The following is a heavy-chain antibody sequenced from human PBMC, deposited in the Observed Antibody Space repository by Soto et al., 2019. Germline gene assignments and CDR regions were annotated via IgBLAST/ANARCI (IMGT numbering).Heavy chain of an antibody. D-gene: IGHD1-26*01. Sequence: ASLKVSCKASGFTFTGHYIHWVRQAPGQGLEWMGWINPNSGGTSYAQKFQGRVTMTRDTSITTAYMELSRLSSDDTAVYYCAKSGSSFRPSLGYFDYWGQGTLVTVSS. V-gene: IGHV1-2*02. J-gene: IGHJ4*02. CDR2: INPNSGGT. CDR1: GFTFTGHY. CDR3: AKSGSSFRPSLGYFDY.